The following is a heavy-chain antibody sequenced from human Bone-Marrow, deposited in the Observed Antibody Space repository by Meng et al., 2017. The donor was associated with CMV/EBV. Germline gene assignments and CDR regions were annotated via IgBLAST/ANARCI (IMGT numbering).Heavy chain of an antibody. Sequence: SQTLSLTCVISGDSVSRNGAAWNWIRQSPSRGLEWLGRTYYRSKWYNDYAVSVKSRITINPDTSKNQFSLQLNSVTPEDTAVYYCASSKWRESDFDYWGQGTLVTVSS. J-gene: IGHJ4*02. CDR3: ASSKWRESDFDY. CDR1: GDSVSRNGAA. V-gene: IGHV6-1*01. CDR2: TYYRSKWYN. D-gene: IGHD5-12*01.